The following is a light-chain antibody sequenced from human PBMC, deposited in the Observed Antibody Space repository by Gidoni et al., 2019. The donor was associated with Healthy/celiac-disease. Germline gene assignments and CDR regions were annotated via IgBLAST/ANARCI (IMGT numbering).Light chain of an antibody. J-gene: IGLJ2*01. CDR3: SSYVGRPGVV. CDR1: SSDVGGYNY. V-gene: IGLV2-8*01. Sequence: QAALTQPPSASGSLGQSVTISCTGTSSDVGGYNYVSWYQQNPVKAPNLMIYEVSKRPSGVPDRFSGSMSGNPASLTVSGLQAEDEADYYCSSYVGRPGVVFGGGTKLTVL. CDR2: EVS.